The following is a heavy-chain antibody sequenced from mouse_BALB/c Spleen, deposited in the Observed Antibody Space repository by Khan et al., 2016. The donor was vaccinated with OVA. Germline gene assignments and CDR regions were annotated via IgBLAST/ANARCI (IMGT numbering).Heavy chain of an antibody. Sequence: QVQLQQSGGDLMKPGASVKISCKATGYTFSSYWIEWVKQRPGHGLEWIGQIFPGSVSTTYNEKFKGKATFTVDTSSNTAYMQLSSLTSEDSAVYYCAGGGYGWFAYWGQGTLVTVSA. J-gene: IGHJ3*01. CDR1: GYTFSSYW. D-gene: IGHD2-2*01. CDR2: IFPGSVST. V-gene: IGHV1-9*01. CDR3: AGGGYGWFAY.